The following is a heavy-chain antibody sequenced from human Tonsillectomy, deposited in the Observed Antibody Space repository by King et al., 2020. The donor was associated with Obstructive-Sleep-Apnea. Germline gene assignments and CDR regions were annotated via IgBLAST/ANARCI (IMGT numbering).Heavy chain of an antibody. J-gene: IGHJ4*02. CDR2: ISYSGST. V-gene: IGHV4-39*07. D-gene: IGHD5-24*01. CDR1: GGSISGTTYY. CDR3: ARSRAGYHPQIVTLDY. Sequence: QLQESGPGLVKPSETLSLTCTVSGGSISGTTYYWGWIRQPPGKGLEWIGSISYSGSTYYNASLTSRVTISVDTSKNYISLNLSSVTAADTAVYYCARSRAGYHPQIVTLDYWGQGTLVTVSS.